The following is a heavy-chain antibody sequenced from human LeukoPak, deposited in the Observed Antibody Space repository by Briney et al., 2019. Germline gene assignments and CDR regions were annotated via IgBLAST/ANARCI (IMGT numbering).Heavy chain of an antibody. CDR3: AREGVDYDSSGYDY. D-gene: IGHD3-22*01. Sequence: GGSLRLSCAASGFTFSSYSMNWVRQAPGKGLEWVSSISSSSYIYYADSVKGRFTISRDNAKNSLYLQMNSLRAEDTAVYYCAREGVDYDSSGYDYWGQGTLVTVSS. CDR1: GFTFSSYS. CDR2: ISSSSYI. V-gene: IGHV3-21*01. J-gene: IGHJ4*02.